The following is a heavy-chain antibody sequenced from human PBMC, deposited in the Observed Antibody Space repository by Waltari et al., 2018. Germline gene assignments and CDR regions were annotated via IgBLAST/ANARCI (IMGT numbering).Heavy chain of an antibody. J-gene: IGHJ4*02. V-gene: IGHV1-2*02. CDR2: FDPKSGGT. D-gene: IGHD2-15*01. Sequence: QVHLVQSEAEVREPGASLKVSCKTSGYGCTTNCLHWVRQAPGQGLEWMGWFDPKSGGTDFAQKFQGRVTMTSDTSISTVYMEVSSLRSDDTAVYYCARDRCGGGTCSIDYWGQGTLITVSS. CDR3: ARDRCGGGTCSIDY. CDR1: GYGCTTNC.